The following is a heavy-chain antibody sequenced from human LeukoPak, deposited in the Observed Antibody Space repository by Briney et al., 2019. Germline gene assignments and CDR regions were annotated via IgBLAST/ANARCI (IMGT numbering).Heavy chain of an antibody. V-gene: IGHV3-7*03. J-gene: IGHJ6*03. CDR1: GFTFSSYW. Sequence: GGSLRLSCAASGFTFSSYWMSWVRPAPGKGLEWVANIKQDGSEKYYVDSVKGRFTISRDNAKNSLYLQMNSLRAEDTAVYYCARDLGYCSSTSCYNGGTHSYYYYMDVWGKGTTVTVSS. CDR2: IKQDGSEK. D-gene: IGHD2-2*02. CDR3: ARDLGYCSSTSCYNGGTHSYYYYMDV.